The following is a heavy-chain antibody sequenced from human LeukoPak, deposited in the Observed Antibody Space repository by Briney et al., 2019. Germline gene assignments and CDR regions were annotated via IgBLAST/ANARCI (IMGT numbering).Heavy chain of an antibody. D-gene: IGHD4-17*01. Sequence: PGRSLRLSCAASGFTFSSYGMHWVRQAPGKGLEWVAVISYDGSNKYYADSVKGRFTISRDNSKNTLYLQMNSLRAEDTAVYYCARASYGDYEGAFDIWGQGTMVTVSS. CDR3: ARASYGDYEGAFDI. CDR1: GFTFSSYG. J-gene: IGHJ3*02. V-gene: IGHV3-30*03. CDR2: ISYDGSNK.